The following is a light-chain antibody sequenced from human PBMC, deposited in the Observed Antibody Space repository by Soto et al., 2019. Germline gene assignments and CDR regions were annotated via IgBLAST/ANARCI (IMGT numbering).Light chain of an antibody. CDR1: QGISNY. CDR3: QQYNNWTQT. J-gene: IGKJ1*01. Sequence: DIQMTQSPSSLSASVGDRVTITCRASQGISNYLAWYHQQPGKVPNLXIYAASTLSSGVPSRFSGSGSGTDFTLTISSLQSEDFAVDYCQQYNNWTQTFGQGTKVDIK. CDR2: AAS. V-gene: IGKV1-27*01.